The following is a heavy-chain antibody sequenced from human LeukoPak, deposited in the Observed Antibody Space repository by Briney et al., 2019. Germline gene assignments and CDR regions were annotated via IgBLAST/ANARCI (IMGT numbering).Heavy chain of an antibody. Sequence: ASVKVFCKASSHTFTSYGIIWARDARGQGLEWMGRIIPILGIANYAQKFQGRVTITADKSTSTAYMELSSLRSEDTAVYYCARADDYGDYEGCWGQGTLVTVSS. D-gene: IGHD4-17*01. CDR2: IIPILGIA. CDR1: SHTFTSYG. V-gene: IGHV1-69*04. CDR3: ARADDYGDYEGC. J-gene: IGHJ4*02.